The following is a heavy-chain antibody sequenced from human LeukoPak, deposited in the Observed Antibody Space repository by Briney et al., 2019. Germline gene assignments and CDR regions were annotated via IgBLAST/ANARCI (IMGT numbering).Heavy chain of an antibody. Sequence: ASVKVSCKASGGTFSSYAISWVRQAPGQGLEWMGGIIPIFGTADYAQKFRGRVTITADESTSTAYMELSSLRSEDTAVYYCARILCSSTSCYGGISGMDVWGQGTTVTVSS. J-gene: IGHJ6*02. V-gene: IGHV1-69*13. D-gene: IGHD2-2*01. CDR3: ARILCSSTSCYGGISGMDV. CDR1: GGTFSSYA. CDR2: IIPIFGTA.